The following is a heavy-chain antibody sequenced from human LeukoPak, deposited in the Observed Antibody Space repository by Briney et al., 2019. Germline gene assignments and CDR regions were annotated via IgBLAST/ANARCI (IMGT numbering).Heavy chain of an antibody. Sequence: QTGGSLRLSCAASGFTFSGYGMHWVRQAPGKGLEWVACIHYDGARSYYADSVKGRFTISRDNSRNTLYLQMNSLRPEDTAVYYCAKAIWVAATSSWFCLDYWGQGTLVTVSS. CDR1: GFTFSGYG. V-gene: IGHV3-30*02. CDR3: AKAIWVAATSSWFCLDY. D-gene: IGHD3-10*01. J-gene: IGHJ4*02. CDR2: IHYDGARS.